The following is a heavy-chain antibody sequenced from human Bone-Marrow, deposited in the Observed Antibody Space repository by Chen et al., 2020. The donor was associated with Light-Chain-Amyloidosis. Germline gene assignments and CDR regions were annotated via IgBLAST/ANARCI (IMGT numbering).Heavy chain of an antibody. CDR2: IHHSGGA. CDR1: GYSLSSGYY. V-gene: IGHV4-38-2*02. D-gene: IGHD1-26*01. J-gene: IGHJ4*02. Sequence: QVQLQESGPGLVKPSETLSLTCAVSGYSLSSGYYWGWIRQPPGKGLEWIASIHHSGGAFYNPSLKSRVTISVDTSKSQFSLKLYSVTAADTAVYYCAREYSGSHFDYWGQGTPVPVSS. CDR3: AREYSGSHFDY.